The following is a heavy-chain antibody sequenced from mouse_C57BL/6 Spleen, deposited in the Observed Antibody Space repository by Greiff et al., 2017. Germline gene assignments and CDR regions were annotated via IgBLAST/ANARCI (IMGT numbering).Heavy chain of an antibody. V-gene: IGHV1-82*01. CDR3: ARGIYYYGSSHYSFDY. D-gene: IGHD1-1*01. CDR2: IYPGDGDT. CDR1: GYAFSSSW. J-gene: IGHJ2*01. Sequence: VQLQQSGPELVKPGASVKISCKASGYAFSSSWMNWVKQRPGKGLEWIGRIYPGDGDTNSNGKFKGKATLTADKSSSKAYMQLSSLTSEDSAVYFCARGIYYYGSSHYSFDYWGQGTTLTVSS.